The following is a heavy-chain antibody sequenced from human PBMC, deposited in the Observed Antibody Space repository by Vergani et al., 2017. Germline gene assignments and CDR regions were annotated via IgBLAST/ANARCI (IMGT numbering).Heavy chain of an antibody. CDR1: GGSISSGSYY. V-gene: IGHV4-61*02. D-gene: IGHD3-3*01. J-gene: IGHJ6*03. CDR2: IYTSGST. Sequence: QVQLQESGPGLVKPSQILSLTCTVSGGSISSGSYYWSWIRQPAGKGLEWIGRIYTSGSTNYNPSLKSRVTMSVDTSKNQFSLKLSSVTAADTAVYYCARSFGVVNTYYDFYYMDVWGKXP. CDR3: ARSFGVVNTYYDFYYMDV.